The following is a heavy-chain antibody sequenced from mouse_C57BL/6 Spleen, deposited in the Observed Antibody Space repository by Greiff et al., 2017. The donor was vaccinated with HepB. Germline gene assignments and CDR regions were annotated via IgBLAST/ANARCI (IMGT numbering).Heavy chain of an antibody. CDR1: GFTFSDYG. Sequence: EVNVVESGGGLVKPGGSLKLSCAASGFTFSDYGMHWVRQAPEKGLEWVAYISSGSSTIYYADTVKGRFTISRDNAKNTLFLQMTSLRSEDTAMYYCARRWLLPYAMDYWGQGTSVTVSS. CDR3: ARRWLLPYAMDY. V-gene: IGHV5-17*01. J-gene: IGHJ4*01. D-gene: IGHD2-3*01. CDR2: ISSGSSTI.